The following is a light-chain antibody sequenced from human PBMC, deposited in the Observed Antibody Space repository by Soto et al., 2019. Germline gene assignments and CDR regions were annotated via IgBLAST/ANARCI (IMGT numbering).Light chain of an antibody. CDR3: SSYAGSTRYV. V-gene: IGLV2-8*01. J-gene: IGLJ1*01. CDR2: EVS. Sequence: ALTQPPSASGSPGQSVTISCTGSSSDVGGYNYVSWYQQHPGKAPKLMIYEVSKRPSGVPDRFSGSKSGNTASLTVSGLQAEDEADYYCSSYAGSTRYVFGTGTKVTVL. CDR1: SSDVGGYNY.